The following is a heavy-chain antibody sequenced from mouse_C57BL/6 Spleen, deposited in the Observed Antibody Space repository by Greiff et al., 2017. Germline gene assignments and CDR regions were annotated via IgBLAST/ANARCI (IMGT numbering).Heavy chain of an antibody. J-gene: IGHJ1*03. D-gene: IGHD1-1*01. CDR1: GFTFSSYG. CDR2: ISSGGSYT. V-gene: IGHV5-6*02. Sequence: DVKLQESGGDLVKPGGSLKLSCAASGFTFSSYGMSWVRQTPDKRLEWVATISSGGSYTFYPDSVKGRFTISRDNAKNTLYLQMSSLKSEDTAMYYCARQGIITTVVDWYFDVWGTGTTVTVAS. CDR3: ARQGIITTVVDWYFDV.